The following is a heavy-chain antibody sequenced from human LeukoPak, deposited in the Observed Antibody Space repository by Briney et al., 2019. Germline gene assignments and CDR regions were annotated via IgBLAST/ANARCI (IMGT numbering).Heavy chain of an antibody. CDR2: IDYSGNT. CDR3: ATSAGTIYTWFDP. CDR1: GGSISSDY. D-gene: IGHD1-1*01. Sequence: PSDTLSLTCTVSGGSISSDYWSWIRQPPGKGLEWIGYIDYSGNTNYNPSLKSRVTISVDTSKNQLSLKLSSVTAADTAVYYCATSAGTIYTWFDPWGQGTLVTVSS. V-gene: IGHV4-59*07. J-gene: IGHJ5*02.